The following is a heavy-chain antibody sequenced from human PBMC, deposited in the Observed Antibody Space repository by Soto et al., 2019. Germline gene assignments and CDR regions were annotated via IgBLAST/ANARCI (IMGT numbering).Heavy chain of an antibody. J-gene: IGHJ4*02. D-gene: IGHD3-9*01. CDR2: ISRGGDNT. V-gene: IGHV3-23*01. CDR1: GLPFSNFA. CDR3: AKEGQYDRLTGYYYY. Sequence: EVQLLESGGGLVQPGGSLRLSCAPSGLPFSNFAMSWVRQAPGKGLEWVSTISRGGDNTYYADSVKGRFTVSRDNSKNTLYLQMNNLRVEDTAVYYCAKEGQYDRLTGYYYYWGQGTLVTVSS.